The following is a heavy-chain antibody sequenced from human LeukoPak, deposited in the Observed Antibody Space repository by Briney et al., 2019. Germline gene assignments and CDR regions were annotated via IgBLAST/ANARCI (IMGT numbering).Heavy chain of an antibody. CDR3: ASQAGGVVY. CDR2: ICRSGDST. CDR1: VYTFCSHP. J-gene: IGHJ4*02. V-gene: IGHV3-64*02. Sequence: PGGSLRLSCAASVYTFCSHPTHGGRQAPGQGLENVSGICRSGDSTHYADSVKSKFTLSRVNSKNTLSLQMGGLRAEDMAVYSCASQAGGVVYWGQGTLVTVSS.